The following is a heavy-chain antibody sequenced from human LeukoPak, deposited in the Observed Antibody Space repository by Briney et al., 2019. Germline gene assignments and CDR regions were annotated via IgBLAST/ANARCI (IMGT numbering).Heavy chain of an antibody. CDR3: AKDMGVYYDSSGYSDY. V-gene: IGHV3-9*01. CDR1: GFTFDDYA. CDR2: ISWNSGSI. J-gene: IGHJ4*02. Sequence: GGSLRLSCAASGFTFDDYAMHWVRQAPGKGLEWVSGISWNSGSIGYADSVKGRFTISRDNAKNSLYLQMNSLRAEDTALYYCAKDMGVYYDSSGYSDYWGQGTLVTVSS. D-gene: IGHD3-22*01.